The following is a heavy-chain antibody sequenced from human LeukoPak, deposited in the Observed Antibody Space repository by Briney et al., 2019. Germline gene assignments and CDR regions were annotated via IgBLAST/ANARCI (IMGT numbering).Heavy chain of an antibody. D-gene: IGHD1-1*01. Sequence: GASVKVSCKASGGTFSSYAISWVRQAPGQGLEWMGGIIPIFGTANCAQKFQGRVTITTDESTSTAYMELRSLRSDDTAVYYCARGPGYNWNDVKNGVMDVWGKGTTVTVSS. CDR1: GGTFSSYA. V-gene: IGHV1-69*05. CDR2: IIPIFGTA. CDR3: ARGPGYNWNDVKNGVMDV. J-gene: IGHJ6*03.